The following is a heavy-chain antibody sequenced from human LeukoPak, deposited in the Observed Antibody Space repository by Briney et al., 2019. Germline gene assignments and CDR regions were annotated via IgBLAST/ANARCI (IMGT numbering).Heavy chain of an antibody. J-gene: IGHJ4*02. Sequence: GGSLRLSCAASGFTFNHYAIWVRQASGKGLDWVAAISGSGGRTYHADSVQGRFTISRDNSKNTLYLQMNSLRAEDTAVYYCARETQWYSSSWYPFDYWGQGTLVTVSS. D-gene: IGHD6-13*01. CDR1: GFTFNHYA. V-gene: IGHV3-23*01. CDR2: ISGSGGRT. CDR3: ARETQWYSSSWYPFDY.